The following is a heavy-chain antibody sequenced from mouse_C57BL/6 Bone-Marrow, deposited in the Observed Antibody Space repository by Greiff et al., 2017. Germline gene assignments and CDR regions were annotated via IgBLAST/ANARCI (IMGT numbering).Heavy chain of an antibody. Sequence: EVKLMESGGGLVKPGGSLKLSCAASGFTFSSYAMSWVRQTPEKRLEWVATISDGGSYTYYPDNVKGRFTLSRDNAKNNLYLQMSHLKSEDTAMYYCARRWFAYWGQGTLVTVSA. V-gene: IGHV5-4*03. CDR3: ARRWFAY. J-gene: IGHJ3*01. CDR2: ISDGGSYT. CDR1: GFTFSSYA.